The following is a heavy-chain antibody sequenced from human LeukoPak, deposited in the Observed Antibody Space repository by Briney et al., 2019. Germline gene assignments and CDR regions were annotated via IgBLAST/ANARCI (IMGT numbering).Heavy chain of an antibody. CDR2: IYYSGST. Sequence: SETLSLTCTVSGGSISSSSYYWGWIRQPPGKGLEWIGSIYYSGSTYYNPSLKSRVTISVDTSKNQFSLKLSSVTAADTAVYYCARGSGRYFDWFKDYWGQGTLVTVSS. CDR1: GGSISSSSYY. D-gene: IGHD3-9*01. J-gene: IGHJ4*02. CDR3: ARGSGRYFDWFKDY. V-gene: IGHV4-39*07.